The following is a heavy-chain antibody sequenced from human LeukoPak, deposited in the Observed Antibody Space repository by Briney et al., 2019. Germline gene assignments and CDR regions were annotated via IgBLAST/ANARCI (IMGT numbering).Heavy chain of an antibody. Sequence: GGSRRLSCAASGFTFSAYWMHWVRQVPGKGLVWVSRINNDGTATFFADSVKGRFTISRDNAKNTLYLQMDSLRAEDTAMYYCAREILEPGKTHEYWGQGTLVTVSS. J-gene: IGHJ4*02. CDR2: INNDGTAT. CDR1: GFTFSAYW. CDR3: AREILEPGKTHEY. V-gene: IGHV3-74*01. D-gene: IGHD1-1*01.